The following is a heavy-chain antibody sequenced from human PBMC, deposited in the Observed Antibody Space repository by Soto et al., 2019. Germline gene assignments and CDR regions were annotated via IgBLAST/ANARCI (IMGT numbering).Heavy chain of an antibody. CDR3: AKALNWNYVYYMDV. CDR1: GFTFSTYW. V-gene: IGHV3-7*05. CDR2: IKQDGSEK. Sequence: PGGSLRLSCAASGFTFSTYWMSWVRQAPGKGLEWVANIKQDGSEKHYVDSVKGRFTISRDNSKNTLYLQMNSLRAEDTAVYYCAKALNWNYVYYMDVWGKGTTVTVS. J-gene: IGHJ6*03. D-gene: IGHD1-20*01.